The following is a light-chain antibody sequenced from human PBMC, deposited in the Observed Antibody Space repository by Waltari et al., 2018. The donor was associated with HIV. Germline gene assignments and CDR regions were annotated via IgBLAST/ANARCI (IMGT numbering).Light chain of an antibody. CDR3: LQSYSSPLS. J-gene: IGKJ3*01. Sequence: DIQVSPSPSSLSASVGDSVTIACRTSQTVSTYGNWYKQKEGEAPKLLIAVASALQSGVPSRFSGSGSGTDFTLSISSLEPEDFAAYYCLQSYSSPLSFGPGTRVDIK. CDR2: VAS. V-gene: IGKV1-39*01. CDR1: QTVSTY.